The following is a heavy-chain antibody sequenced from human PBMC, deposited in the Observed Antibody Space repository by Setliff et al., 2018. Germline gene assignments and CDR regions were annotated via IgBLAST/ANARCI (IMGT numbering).Heavy chain of an antibody. V-gene: IGHV4-61*02. J-gene: IGHJ4*01. Sequence: SSETLSLTCAVSGGSISSGSFYWSWIRQPAGKKLEWIGRIHASGSPDYNPSFKSRVTISRDTSTSQFSLKLGSVTAADTAVYYCARERYFDWFFEDWGHGTLVTVSS. CDR2: IHASGSP. D-gene: IGHD3-9*01. CDR1: GGSISSGSFY. CDR3: ARERYFDWFFED.